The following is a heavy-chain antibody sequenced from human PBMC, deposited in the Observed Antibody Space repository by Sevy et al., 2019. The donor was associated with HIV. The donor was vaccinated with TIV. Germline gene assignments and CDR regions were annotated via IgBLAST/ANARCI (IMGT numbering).Heavy chain of an antibody. CDR1: GFTFSSYA. CDR3: ARDKRRDGGAFDI. Sequence: GGSLRLSCAASGFTFSSYAMHWVRQAPGKGLEWVAVISYDGSNKYYADSGKGRFTISRDNSKNTLYLQMNSLRAEDTAVYYCARDKRRDGGAFDIWGQGTMVTVSS. D-gene: IGHD3-3*01. CDR2: ISYDGSNK. J-gene: IGHJ3*02. V-gene: IGHV3-30-3*01.